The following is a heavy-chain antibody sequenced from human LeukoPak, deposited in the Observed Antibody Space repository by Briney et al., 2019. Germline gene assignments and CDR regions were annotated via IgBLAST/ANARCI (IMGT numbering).Heavy chain of an antibody. CDR1: GYNFASFW. CDR2: IHPGDGAT. Sequence: GESLKISCKGSGYNFASFWIGWVRQMPGKGLEWMGIIHPGDGATRYSPSFEGQVTISADKSINTAYLQWSNLKASDTAMYYCARREVGATLRFDPWGQGTLVTVSS. J-gene: IGHJ5*02. CDR3: ARREVGATLRFDP. V-gene: IGHV5-51*01. D-gene: IGHD1-26*01.